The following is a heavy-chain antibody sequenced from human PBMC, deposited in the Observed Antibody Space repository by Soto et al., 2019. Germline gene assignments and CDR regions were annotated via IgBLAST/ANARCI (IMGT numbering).Heavy chain of an antibody. D-gene: IGHD3-22*01. CDR1: GGTFSSYA. V-gene: IGHV1-69*13. J-gene: IGHJ5*02. Sequence: ASVKVSCKASGGTFSSYAISWVRQAPGQGLEWMGGIIPIFGTANYAQKFQGRVTITADESTSTAYMELSSLRSEDTAVYYCVKPPAYYYDSVAYYSAWGQGTLVTVSS. CDR3: VKPPAYYYDSVAYYSA. CDR2: IIPIFGTA.